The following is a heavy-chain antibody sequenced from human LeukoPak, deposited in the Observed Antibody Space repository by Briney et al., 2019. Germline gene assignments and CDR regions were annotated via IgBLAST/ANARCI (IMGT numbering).Heavy chain of an antibody. J-gene: IGHJ4*02. D-gene: IGHD7-27*01. Sequence: PGGSLRLSCAASGFTFSTYAMSWVRQAPGKGLEWVSGISGGGGITYYADSVKGRFTISRDNSKNTLYLQMNSLRAEDTAVYYCANGESYANYYFDSWGQGTLVTVSS. CDR3: ANGESYANYYFDS. CDR2: ISGGGGIT. CDR1: GFTFSTYA. V-gene: IGHV3-23*01.